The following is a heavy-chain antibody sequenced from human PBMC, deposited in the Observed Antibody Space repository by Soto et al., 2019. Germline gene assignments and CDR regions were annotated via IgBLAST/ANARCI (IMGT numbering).Heavy chain of an antibody. D-gene: IGHD2-2*01. V-gene: IGHV1-3*01. CDR2: INSGNGDT. J-gene: IGHJ4*02. Sequence: ASVKASCKTSGYTFATYAMHWVHQAPGQSLEWMGWINSGNGDTKYSQNFQGRLTLTRDISASAAYMELSSLRSEDTAVYYCARGSTAKWPLDFWGQGTLVTVSS. CDR3: ARGSTAKWPLDF. CDR1: GYTFATYA.